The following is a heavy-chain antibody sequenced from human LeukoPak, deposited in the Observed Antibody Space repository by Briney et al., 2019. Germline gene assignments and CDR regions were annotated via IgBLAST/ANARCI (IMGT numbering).Heavy chain of an antibody. Sequence: GGSLRLSCAASGFTFTRHSMNWVRQAPGKGLEWVSFIGIWGSTIYYADSVKGRFTISRDNAKNSVFLQMNSLRAEDTAVYYCATWPGGWYGEDSWGQGTLVTVSS. CDR1: GFTFTRHS. CDR2: IGIWGSTI. CDR3: ATWPGGWYGEDS. D-gene: IGHD6-19*01. V-gene: IGHV3-48*01. J-gene: IGHJ4*02.